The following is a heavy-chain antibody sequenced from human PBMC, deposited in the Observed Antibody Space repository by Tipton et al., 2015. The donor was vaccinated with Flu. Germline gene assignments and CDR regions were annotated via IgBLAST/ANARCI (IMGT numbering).Heavy chain of an antibody. V-gene: IGHV4-39*07. CDR2: IYSSGST. CDR3: ARDPHKLGGESDAFDI. D-gene: IGHD7-27*01. Sequence: TLSLTCTVSGASISSRSYYWGWIRQPPGKGLEWIGCIYSSGSTYYNPSLKSRVTISLDTSKNQFSLKLSSVTAADTAVYYCARDPHKLGGESDAFDIWGQGTMVTVSS. J-gene: IGHJ3*02. CDR1: GASISSRSYY.